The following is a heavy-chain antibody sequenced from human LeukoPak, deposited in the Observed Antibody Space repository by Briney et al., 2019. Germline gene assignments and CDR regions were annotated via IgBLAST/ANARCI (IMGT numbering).Heavy chain of an antibody. V-gene: IGHV3-30*02. CDR2: IRYDGSNK. Sequence: GGSLRLSCTASGLTLTTFDVVWVRQAPGKGLECVAFIRYDGSNKCYADSVKGRFTISRDNSKDTLYLQMNSLRAEDTALYYCAKGRRRSYDSSGYSYNWGQGTLVTASS. CDR3: AKGRRRSYDSSGYSYN. J-gene: IGHJ4*02. D-gene: IGHD3-22*01. CDR1: GLTLTTFD.